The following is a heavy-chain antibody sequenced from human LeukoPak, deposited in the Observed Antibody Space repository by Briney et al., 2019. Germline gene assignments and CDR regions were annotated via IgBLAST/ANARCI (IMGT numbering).Heavy chain of an antibody. CDR1: GFTFSSYA. Sequence: GGSLRLSCAASGFTFSSYAMSWVRQAPGKGLEWVSAISGSGGSTYYADSVKGRFTISRDNSKNTLYLQMNNLRAEDTAIYYCATDSYVSGSYYRLFYWGQGTLVTVSS. J-gene: IGHJ4*02. CDR3: ATDSYVSGSYYRLFY. D-gene: IGHD3-10*01. CDR2: ISGSGGST. V-gene: IGHV3-23*01.